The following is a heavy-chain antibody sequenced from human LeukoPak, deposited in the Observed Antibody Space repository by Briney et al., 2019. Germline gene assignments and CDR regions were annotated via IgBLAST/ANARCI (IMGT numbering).Heavy chain of an antibody. Sequence: GGSLRLSCAASGFTFDDYAMHWVRQAPGKGLEWVSGISWNSGSIGYADSVKGRFTISRDNAKNSLYLQMNSLRAEDMALYYCAKDLEGGFDPWGQGTLVTVSS. D-gene: IGHD3-16*01. J-gene: IGHJ5*02. V-gene: IGHV3-9*03. CDR2: ISWNSGSI. CDR1: GFTFDDYA. CDR3: AKDLEGGFDP.